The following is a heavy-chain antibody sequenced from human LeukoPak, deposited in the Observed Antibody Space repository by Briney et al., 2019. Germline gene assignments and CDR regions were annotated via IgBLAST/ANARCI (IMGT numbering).Heavy chain of an antibody. CDR1: GFTFSSYA. CDR2: ISYDGSNK. CDR3: ARPNAAIAVAGGGYFDY. V-gene: IGHV3-30-3*01. J-gene: IGHJ4*02. D-gene: IGHD6-19*01. Sequence: GRSLRLSCAASGFTFSSYAMHWVRQAPGKGLEWVAVISYDGSNKYYADSVKGRFTISRDNSKNTLYLQMNSLRAEDTAVYYCARPNAAIAVAGGGYFDYWGQGTLVTVSS.